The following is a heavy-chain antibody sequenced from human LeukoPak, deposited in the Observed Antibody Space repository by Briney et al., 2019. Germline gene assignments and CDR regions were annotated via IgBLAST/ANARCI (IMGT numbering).Heavy chain of an antibody. CDR2: IYTSGST. J-gene: IGHJ3*02. CDR1: GGSMNNYY. D-gene: IGHD6-6*01. V-gene: IGHV4-4*07. CDR3: ARVSYSSSSISLDAFDI. Sequence: SETLSLTCTVSGGSMNNYYWSWIRQPAGKGLEWIGRIYTSGSTNYNPSLKSRVTMSVDTSKNQFSLKLSSVTAADTAVYYCARVSYSSSSISLDAFDIWGQGTMVTVSS.